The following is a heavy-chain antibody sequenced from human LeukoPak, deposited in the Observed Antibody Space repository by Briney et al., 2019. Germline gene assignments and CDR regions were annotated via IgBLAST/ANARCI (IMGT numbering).Heavy chain of an antibody. CDR3: ARVTSSYGDRYFDL. CDR1: GGSISSYY. D-gene: IGHD4-17*01. CDR2: IYYSGST. Sequence: KPSETLSLTCTVSGGSISSYYWGWIRQPPGKGLEWIGYIYYSGSTNYNPSLKSRVTISVDTSKNQFSLKLSSVTAADTAVYYCARVTSSYGDRYFDLWGQGTLVTVSS. V-gene: IGHV4-59*01. J-gene: IGHJ4*02.